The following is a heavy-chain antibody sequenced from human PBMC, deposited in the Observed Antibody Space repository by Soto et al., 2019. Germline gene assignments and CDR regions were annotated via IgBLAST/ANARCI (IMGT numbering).Heavy chain of an antibody. CDR2: IYYSGST. J-gene: IGHJ5*02. CDR1: GGSISSYY. Sequence: QVQLQESGPGLVKPSETLSLTCTVSGGSISSYYWSWIRQPPGKGLEWIGYIYYSGSTNYNPSLKGPVPISVDTAKNQFSLKPSSVTAADKAVYYRARIPRREGPQIGFDPWGQGTLVTVSS. CDR3: ARIPRREGPQIGFDP. D-gene: IGHD2-21*01. V-gene: IGHV4-59*01.